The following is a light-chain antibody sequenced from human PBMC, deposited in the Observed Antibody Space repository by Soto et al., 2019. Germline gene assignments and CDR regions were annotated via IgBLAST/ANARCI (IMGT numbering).Light chain of an antibody. Sequence: EIVLTQSPATLSLSPGERATLSCRASQSISTYLAWYQQKPGQAPRLLIYDVSKRASGIPDRFSGSGSGTDFTLTISSLEPEDFAVYFCQQCEYRPSFTFGRGTKVDIK. J-gene: IGKJ4*01. V-gene: IGKV3-11*01. CDR3: QQCEYRPSFT. CDR2: DVS. CDR1: QSISTY.